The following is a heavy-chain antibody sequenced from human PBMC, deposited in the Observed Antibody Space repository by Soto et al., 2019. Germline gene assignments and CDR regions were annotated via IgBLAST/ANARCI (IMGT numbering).Heavy chain of an antibody. V-gene: IGHV1-2*02. Sequence: QVQLVQSGAEVKKPGASVKVSCKASGYTFTGYYMHWVRQAPGQGREWMGWINPNSGGTNYAQKFQGRVTMTRDTSISTAYMELSRLRSDDTAVYYCASVHPRKRAAAVGRDYYFGMEVWGQGTTVTVSS. CDR3: ASVHPRKRAAAVGRDYYFGMEV. J-gene: IGHJ6*02. CDR1: GYTFTGYY. CDR2: INPNSGGT. D-gene: IGHD6-13*01.